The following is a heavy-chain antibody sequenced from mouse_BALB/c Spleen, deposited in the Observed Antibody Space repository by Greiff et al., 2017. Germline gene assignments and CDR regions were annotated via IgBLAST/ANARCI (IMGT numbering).Heavy chain of an antibody. CDR2: ISYSGST. CDR1: GYSITRDYA. Sequence: EESGPGLVKPSQSLSLTCTVTGYSITRDYAWNWIRQFPGNKLEWMGYISYSGSTSYNPSLKSRISITRDTSKNQFFLQLNSVTTEDTATYYCARGEGGYYVDYWGQGTTLTVSS. CDR3: ARGEGGYYVDY. J-gene: IGHJ2*01. V-gene: IGHV3-2*02. D-gene: IGHD1-1*02.